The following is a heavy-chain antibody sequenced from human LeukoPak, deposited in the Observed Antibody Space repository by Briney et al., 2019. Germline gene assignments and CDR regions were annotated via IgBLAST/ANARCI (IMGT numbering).Heavy chain of an antibody. CDR1: GFAFSSYT. CDR3: AKKTSYCAGDCYPYYFDH. V-gene: IGHV3-23*01. D-gene: IGHD2-21*02. Sequence: TGGSLRLSCATSGFAFSSYTMGWVRQAPGKGLEWVSAITGSGGSTYYADSVKGRFTISRVNSKNTLYLQMNSLRADDTAVYYCAKKTSYCAGDCYPYYFDHWGQGTLVTVSS. CDR2: ITGSGGST. J-gene: IGHJ4*02.